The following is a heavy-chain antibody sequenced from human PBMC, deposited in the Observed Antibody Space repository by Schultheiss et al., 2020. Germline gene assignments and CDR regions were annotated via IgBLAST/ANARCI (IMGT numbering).Heavy chain of an antibody. CDR2: IKQDGSEK. V-gene: IGHV3-7*03. CDR1: GFTVSSNY. Sequence: GGSLRLSCAASGFTVSSNYMSWVRQAPGKGLEWVANIKQDGSEKYYVDSVKGRFTISRDNAKNSLYLQMNSLRAEDTAVYYCARYRFTGMDVWGQGTTVTVSS. J-gene: IGHJ6*02. D-gene: IGHD3-3*01. CDR3: ARYRFTGMDV.